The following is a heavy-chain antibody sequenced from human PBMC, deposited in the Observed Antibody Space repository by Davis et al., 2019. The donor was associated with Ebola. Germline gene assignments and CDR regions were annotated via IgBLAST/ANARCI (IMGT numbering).Heavy chain of an antibody. V-gene: IGHV4-39*07. CDR3: ANRLALWGYFDY. D-gene: IGHD3-10*01. CDR2: IDHSGST. Sequence: SETLSLTCTVSGGSIRSSSYYWSWIRRPPGRGLEWIGEIDHSGSTNYNPSVKSRVIILVDKSKNQLSLKLSSVTAADTAVYYCANRLALWGYFDYWGQGNLVTVSS. J-gene: IGHJ4*02. CDR1: GGSIRSSSYY.